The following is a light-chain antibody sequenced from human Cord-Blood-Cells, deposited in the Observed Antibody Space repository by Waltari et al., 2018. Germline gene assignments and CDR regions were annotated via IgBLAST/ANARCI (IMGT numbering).Light chain of an antibody. J-gene: IGKJ2*01. CDR3: QQYDNLPYT. CDR1: QDISKY. CDR2: DAS. V-gene: IGKV1-33*01. Sequence: DIQMTQSTYSLSESVGDRVPITCQASQDISKYLNWYQQKPGKAPKLLIYDASNLETGVPSRFSGSGSGTDFTFTISSLQPEDIATYYCQQYDNLPYTFGQGTKLEIK.